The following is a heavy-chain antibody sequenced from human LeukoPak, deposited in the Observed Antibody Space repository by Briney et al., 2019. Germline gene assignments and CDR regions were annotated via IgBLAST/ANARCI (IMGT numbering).Heavy chain of an antibody. D-gene: IGHD6-6*01. J-gene: IGHJ4*02. V-gene: IGHV1-69*05. CDR3: ARAKGSSSSFDY. CDR1: GGTFSSYA. Sequence: SVKVSCKASGGTFSSYAISWVRQAPGQGLEWMGRIVPIFGTANYAQKFQGRVTITTDESTSTAYMELSSLRSEDPAVYYCARAKGSSSSFDYWGQGTLVTVSS. CDR2: IVPIFGTA.